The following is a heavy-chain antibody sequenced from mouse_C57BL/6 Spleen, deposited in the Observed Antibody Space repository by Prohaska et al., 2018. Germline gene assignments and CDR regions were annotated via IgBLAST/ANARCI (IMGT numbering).Heavy chain of an antibody. Sequence: QVQLQQPGAELVKPGASVKLSCKASGYTFTSYWMQWVKQRPGQGLEWTGEIDPSDSYTNYNQKFKGKATLTVDTSSSTAYMQLSSLTSEDSAVYYCARSSVPGWYFDVWGTGTTVTVSS. CDR2: IDPSDSYT. V-gene: IGHV1-50*01. J-gene: IGHJ1*03. CDR3: ARSSVPGWYFDV. CDR1: GYTFTSYW.